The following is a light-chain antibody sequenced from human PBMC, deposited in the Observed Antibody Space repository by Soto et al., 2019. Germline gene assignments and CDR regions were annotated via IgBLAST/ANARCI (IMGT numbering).Light chain of an antibody. V-gene: IGKV3-20*01. Sequence: EIVLTQSPGTLSLSPGERATLSCRASQSVSSSYLAWHQQKPGQAPRLLIDGSSSRATGIPDRFSGSGSGTDFTLTISRLEPEDFAVYYCQQYGSSLITFGQGTRLEIK. CDR2: GSS. J-gene: IGKJ5*01. CDR3: QQYGSSLIT. CDR1: QSVSSSY.